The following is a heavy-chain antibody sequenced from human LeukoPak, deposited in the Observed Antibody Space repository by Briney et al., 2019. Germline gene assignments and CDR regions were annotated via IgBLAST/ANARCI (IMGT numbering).Heavy chain of an antibody. V-gene: IGHV1-2*02. CDR2: INPNSGGT. CDR1: GYTFTGYY. Sequence: ASVKVSCKASGYTFTGYYMHWVRQAPGQGLEWMGWINPNSGGTNYAQKFQGRVTMTRDTSISTAYMELSRLRPDDTAVYYCARDRGYSSSYFDYWGQGTLVTVSS. J-gene: IGHJ4*02. D-gene: IGHD6-13*01. CDR3: ARDRGYSSSYFDY.